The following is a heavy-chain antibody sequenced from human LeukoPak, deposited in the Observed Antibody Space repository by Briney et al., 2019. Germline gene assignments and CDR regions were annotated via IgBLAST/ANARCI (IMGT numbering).Heavy chain of an antibody. CDR2: INPSGGST. Sequence: ASVKVSCKASGYTFTSYYMHWVRQAPGQGLEWMGIINPSGGSTSYAQKFQGRVTMTRDTSTSTAYMELRSLRSDDTAVYYCARVGSGSYYNVLKDYWGQGTLVTVSS. CDR1: GYTFTSYY. V-gene: IGHV1-46*01. J-gene: IGHJ4*02. CDR3: ARVGSGSYYNVLKDY. D-gene: IGHD3-10*01.